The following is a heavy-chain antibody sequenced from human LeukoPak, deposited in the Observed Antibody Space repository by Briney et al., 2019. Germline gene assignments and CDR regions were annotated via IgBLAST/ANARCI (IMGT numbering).Heavy chain of an antibody. D-gene: IGHD3-10*01. CDR3: ARDLGVRGGNNCFDP. V-gene: IGHV4-61*02. Sequence: SEALSLTCTASGGSISSDSYYWSWMRQPTGKGLEWIVRIYTSGSTNYNPSLKSRVTISVATAKNQFSLKLSSVTAADTAVYYCARDLGVRGGNNCFDPWGQGTLVTVSS. CDR1: GGSISSDSYY. J-gene: IGHJ5*02. CDR2: IYTSGST.